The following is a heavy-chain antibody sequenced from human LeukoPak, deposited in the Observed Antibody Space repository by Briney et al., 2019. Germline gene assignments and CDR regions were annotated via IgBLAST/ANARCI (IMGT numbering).Heavy chain of an antibody. J-gene: IGHJ4*02. D-gene: IGHD4-17*01. CDR3: AKDIHGDYGGLDY. CDR1: GFTFSSYA. CDR2: IINSGATT. V-gene: IGHV3-23*01. Sequence: PGGSLRLSCAASGFTFSSYAMTWVRQAPGRGLECVSTIINSGATTHYADSVKGRFTISRDNSKNTLDLQMNSLSAEDTAAYYCAKDIHGDYGGLDYWGQGTLVTVSS.